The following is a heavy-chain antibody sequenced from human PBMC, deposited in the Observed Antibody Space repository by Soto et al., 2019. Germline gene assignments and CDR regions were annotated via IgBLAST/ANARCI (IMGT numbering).Heavy chain of an antibody. Sequence: PSETLSLTCTVSGGSISSYYWSWIRQPPGKGLEWIGYIYYSGSTNYNPSLKSRVTISVDTSKNQFSLKLSSVTAADTAVYYCARLPTTVTTAGYYYYGMDVWGQGTTVTVS. D-gene: IGHD4-4*01. CDR3: ARLPTTVTTAGYYYYGMDV. V-gene: IGHV4-59*01. CDR1: GGSISSYY. CDR2: IYYSGST. J-gene: IGHJ6*01.